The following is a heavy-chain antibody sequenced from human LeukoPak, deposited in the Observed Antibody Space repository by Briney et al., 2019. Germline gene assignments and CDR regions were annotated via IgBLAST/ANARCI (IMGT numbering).Heavy chain of an antibody. J-gene: IGHJ4*02. CDR1: GFTFSSYS. V-gene: IGHV3-48*04. CDR2: ISSSSSTI. Sequence: GGSLRLSCAAFGFTFSSYSMNWVRQAPGKGLEWVSYISSSSSTIYYADSVKGRFTISRDNAKNSLYLQMNSLRAEDTAVYYCARENKSGYDYGYYFDYWGQGTLVTVSS. D-gene: IGHD5-12*01. CDR3: ARENKSGYDYGYYFDY.